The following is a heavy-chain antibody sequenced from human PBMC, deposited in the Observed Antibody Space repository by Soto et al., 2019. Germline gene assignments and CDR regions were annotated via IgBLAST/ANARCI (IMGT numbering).Heavy chain of an antibody. J-gene: IGHJ4*02. CDR1: GGSISSGGYY. V-gene: IGHV4-30-2*01. D-gene: IGHD2-21*02. CDR3: ARGAYCGGDCYLFDY. Sequence: SETLSLTCTVSGGSISSGGYYWSWIRQHPGKGLEWIGYIYHSGSTYYNPSLKSRVTISVDRSKNQFSLKLSSVTAADTAVYYCARGAYCGGDCYLFDYWGQGTLVTVSS. CDR2: IYHSGST.